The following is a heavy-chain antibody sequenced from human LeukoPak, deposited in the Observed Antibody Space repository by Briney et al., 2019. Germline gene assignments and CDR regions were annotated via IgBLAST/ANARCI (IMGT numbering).Heavy chain of an antibody. Sequence: ASVKVSCKASGYTFTSYYMHWVRQAPGQGLEWMGIINPSGGSTSYARKFQGRVTMTRDMSTSTVYMELSSLRSEDTAVYYCARDGIDILTGYYMDVWGKGTTVTVSS. V-gene: IGHV1-46*01. D-gene: IGHD3-9*01. CDR3: ARDGIDILTGYYMDV. CDR1: GYTFTSYY. J-gene: IGHJ6*03. CDR2: INPSGGST.